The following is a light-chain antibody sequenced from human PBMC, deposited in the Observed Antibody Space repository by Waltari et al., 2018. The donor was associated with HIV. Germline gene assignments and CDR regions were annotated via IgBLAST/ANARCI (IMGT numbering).Light chain of an antibody. CDR3: AAWDDSLGGHHV. CDR2: RNN. J-gene: IGLJ1*01. Sequence: QSVLTQPPSASGTPGQRVTISCSGSSSNIGNTYVYWYQQLPGTAPKLLIYRNNQRPSGVPDRFSGSKSGTSASLAISGLRSEDDADYYCAAWDDSLGGHHVFGTGTKVTVL. CDR1: SSNIGNTY. V-gene: IGLV1-47*01.